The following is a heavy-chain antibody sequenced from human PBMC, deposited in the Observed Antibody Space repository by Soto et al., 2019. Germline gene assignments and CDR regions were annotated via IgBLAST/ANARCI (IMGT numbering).Heavy chain of an antibody. V-gene: IGHV4-30-2*01. CDR2: IYHSGST. J-gene: IGHJ5*02. D-gene: IGHD3-10*01. CDR1: GGSISSGGYS. CDR3: ARVGYGSGSSNWFDP. Sequence: NPSETLSLTCAVSGGSISSGGYSWSWIRQPPGKGLEWIGYIYHSGSTYYNPPLKSRVTISVDRSKNQFSLKLSSVTAADTAVYYCARVGYGSGSSNWFDPWGQGTLVTVSS.